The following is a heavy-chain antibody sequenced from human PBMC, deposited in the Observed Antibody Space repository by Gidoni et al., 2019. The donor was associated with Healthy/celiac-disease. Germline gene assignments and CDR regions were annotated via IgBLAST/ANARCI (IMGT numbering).Heavy chain of an antibody. J-gene: IGHJ3*02. CDR1: GGSISSYY. D-gene: IGHD1-1*01. V-gene: IGHV4-59*01. CDR2: IYYSGST. CDR3: ARVVFSGGTTNAFDI. Sequence: QVQLQESGPGLVKPSETLPLTCTVPGGSISSYYWSWIRQPPGKGLEWIGYIYYSGSTNYNPSLKSRVTISVDTSKNQFSLKLSSVTAADTAVYYCARVVFSGGTTNAFDIWGQGTMVTVSS.